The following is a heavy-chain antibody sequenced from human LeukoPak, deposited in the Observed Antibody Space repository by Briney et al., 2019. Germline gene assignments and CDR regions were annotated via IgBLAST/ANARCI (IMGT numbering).Heavy chain of an antibody. CDR2: MNPNRGDT. D-gene: IGHD1-14*01. Sequence: ASVKVSCKASGYTFTSYDIHWVRQATGQGLEWMGRMNPNRGDTDYAQKFQGRVTMTRDTSISTAYMELRSLRSDDTAVYYCARGIDRTSPWGQGTLVTVSS. CDR1: GYTFTSYD. CDR3: ARGIDRTSP. V-gene: IGHV1-8*01. J-gene: IGHJ5*02.